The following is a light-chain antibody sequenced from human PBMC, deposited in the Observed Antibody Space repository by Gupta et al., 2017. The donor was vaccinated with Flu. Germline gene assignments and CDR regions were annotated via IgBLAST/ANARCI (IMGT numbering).Light chain of an antibody. CDR1: QGISAW. Sequence: QSPSSVSASVGDTVTITGRASQGISAWLAWYQQKPGKAPKLLMSAASSLESGVPTRFSGSGSGTDFTLTISRLQPEDFATYYCQRTDNFPWTFGQGTKVEIK. V-gene: IGKV1-12*01. CDR2: AAS. J-gene: IGKJ1*01. CDR3: QRTDNFPWT.